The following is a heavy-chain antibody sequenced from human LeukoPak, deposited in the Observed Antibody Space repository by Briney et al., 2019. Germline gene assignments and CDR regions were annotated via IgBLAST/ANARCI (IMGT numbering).Heavy chain of an antibody. CDR3: ARDVSYCSGGSCYSGDY. J-gene: IGHJ4*02. CDR2: ISSSGSTI. V-gene: IGHV3-48*03. CDR1: AFTLSAYE. D-gene: IGHD2-15*01. Sequence: GGSLRLSCAASAFTLSAYERKWGRQAPGEGLEWVSYISSSGSTIYYADSVKGRFTISRDNAKNSLYLQMNSPTVADTAVYYCARDVSYCSGGSCYSGDYWGQGTLVTVSS.